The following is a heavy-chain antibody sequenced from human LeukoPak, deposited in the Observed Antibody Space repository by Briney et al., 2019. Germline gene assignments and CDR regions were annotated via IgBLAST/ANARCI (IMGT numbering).Heavy chain of an antibody. CDR1: GGSISSPNW. CDR2: IYRSGST. V-gene: IGHV4-4*02. CDR3: ARDKGGDQNYYYGMDV. Sequence: SGTLSLTCAVSGGSISSPNWWTWVRQPPGKGLEWIGVIYRSGSTNYNPSLKSRVTISVDTSKNQFSLKLSSVTAADTAVYYCARDKGGDQNYYYGMDVWGQGTTVTVSS. D-gene: IGHD2-21*02. J-gene: IGHJ6*02.